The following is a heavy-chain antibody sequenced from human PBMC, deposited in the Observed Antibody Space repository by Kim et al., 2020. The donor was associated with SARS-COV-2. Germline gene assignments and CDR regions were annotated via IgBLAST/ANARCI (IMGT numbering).Heavy chain of an antibody. CDR2: IRRKTHGGTT. V-gene: IGHV3-49*04. CDR3: TPYYDILIGYNRDYYYYGMDV. D-gene: IGHD3-9*01. Sequence: GGSLRLSCTASGFSFGDYALSWVRQAPGKGLEWVGFIRRKTHGGTTEYAASVKGRFIISRDDSKSIAYLQMNSLKTEDTAVYYCTPYYDILIGYNRDYYYYGMDVWGQGTTVTVSS. J-gene: IGHJ6*02. CDR1: GFSFGDYA.